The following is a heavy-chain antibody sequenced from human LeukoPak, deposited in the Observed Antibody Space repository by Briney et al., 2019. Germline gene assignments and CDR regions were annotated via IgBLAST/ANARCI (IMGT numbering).Heavy chain of an antibody. CDR2: IGTEGDT. J-gene: IGHJ4*02. Sequence: GGSLRPSCAASGFTVNNFDMHWVRQAPGKVLEWVSGIGTEGDTYYPGSVKGRFTISRENATNSLYLQMNSLTAGDTAVYYCARERDGFFDYWGQGTLVTVSS. CDR1: GFTVNNFD. D-gene: IGHD5-24*01. CDR3: ARERDGFFDY. V-gene: IGHV3-13*01.